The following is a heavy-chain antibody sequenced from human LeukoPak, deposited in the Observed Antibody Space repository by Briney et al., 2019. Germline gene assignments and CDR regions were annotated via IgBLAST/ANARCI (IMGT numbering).Heavy chain of an antibody. J-gene: IGHJ3*02. D-gene: IGHD3-9*01. CDR3: ARIGLRYFDWLLGDAFDI. CDR2: ISSSGSTI. Sequence: GGSLRLSCAASGFTFSSYEMNWVRQAPGQGLEWVSYISSSGSTIYYADSVKGRFTISRDNAKNSLYLQMNSLRAEDTAVYYCARIGLRYFDWLLGDAFDIWGQGTMVTVSS. CDR1: GFTFSSYE. V-gene: IGHV3-48*03.